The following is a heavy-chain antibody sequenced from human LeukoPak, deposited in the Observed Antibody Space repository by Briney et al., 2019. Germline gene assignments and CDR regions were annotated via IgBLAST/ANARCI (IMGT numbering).Heavy chain of an antibody. J-gene: IGHJ4*02. V-gene: IGHV4-34*01. CDR1: GGSFSGYY. D-gene: IGHD2-21*02. Sequence: SETLSLTCAVYGGSFSGYYWSWIRQPPGKGLEWIGEINHSGSTNYNPSLKSRVTIPVDTSKNQFSLKLSSVTAADTAVYYCARFCGGDCYSFDYWGQGTLVTVSS. CDR2: INHSGST. CDR3: ARFCGGDCYSFDY.